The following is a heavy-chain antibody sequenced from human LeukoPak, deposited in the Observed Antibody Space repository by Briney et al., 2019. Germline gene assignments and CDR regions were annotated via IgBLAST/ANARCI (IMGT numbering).Heavy chain of an antibody. CDR3: ARAQSIAAAGLFDY. CDR2: IIPIFGTA. Sequence: ASVKVSCKASGGTFSNYAISWVRQAPGQGLEWMGGIIPIFGTANYAQKFQGRVTITTDESTSTAYMELSSLRSEDTAVYYCARAQSIAAAGLFDYWGQGTLVTVSS. D-gene: IGHD6-13*01. V-gene: IGHV1-69*05. CDR1: GGTFSNYA. J-gene: IGHJ4*02.